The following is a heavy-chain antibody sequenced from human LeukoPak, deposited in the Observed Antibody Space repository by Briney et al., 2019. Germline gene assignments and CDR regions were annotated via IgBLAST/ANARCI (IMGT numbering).Heavy chain of an antibody. CDR1: GFTFSSYS. J-gene: IGHJ4*02. CDR3: ARVLDTAMAYFDY. CDR2: ISSSSYI. Sequence: GGSLRLSCAASGFTFSSYSMNWVRQAPGKGLEWVSSISSSSYIYYADSVKGRFTISRDNAKNSLYLQMNSLRAEDTAVYYCARVLDTAMAYFDYWGQGTLVTVSS. V-gene: IGHV3-21*01. D-gene: IGHD5-18*01.